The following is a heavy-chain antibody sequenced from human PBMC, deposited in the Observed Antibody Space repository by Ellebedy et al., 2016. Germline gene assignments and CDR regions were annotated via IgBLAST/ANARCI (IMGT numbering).Heavy chain of an antibody. D-gene: IGHD3-10*01. CDR1: GGSISSGGYY. CDR3: ARDRGVRGVIGYYYYGMDV. Sequence: SETLSLTXTVSGGSISSGGYYWSWNRQHPGKGLEWIGYIYYSGSTNYNPSLKSRVTISVDTSKNQFSLKLSSVTAADTAVYYCARDRGVRGVIGYYYYGMDVWGQGTTVTVSS. J-gene: IGHJ6*02. CDR2: IYYSGST. V-gene: IGHV4-61*08.